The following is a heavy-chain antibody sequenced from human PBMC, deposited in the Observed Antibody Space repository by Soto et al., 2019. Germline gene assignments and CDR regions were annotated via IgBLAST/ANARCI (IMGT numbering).Heavy chain of an antibody. CDR1: GFTFRSYG. V-gene: IGHV3-30*18. CDR2: ISYDGSDE. CDR3: AKHADCENDAFDV. Sequence: QVRLVESGGGVVQPGRSLRLSCAASGFTFRSYGMHWVRQAPGKGLEWVALISYDGSDEYYGDSMQGRFSISRDNSKDTLYLQINSLRVEDTAVYYCAKHADCENDAFDVWGQGTMVTVSS. D-gene: IGHD2-21*02. J-gene: IGHJ3*01.